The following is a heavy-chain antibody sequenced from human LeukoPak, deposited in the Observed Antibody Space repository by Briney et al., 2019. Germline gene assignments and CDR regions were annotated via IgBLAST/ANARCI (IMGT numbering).Heavy chain of an antibody. V-gene: IGHV3-74*01. J-gene: IGHJ4*02. CDR3: GIAAAGLLVDFDY. CDR1: GFTFSSYW. D-gene: IGHD6-13*01. Sequence: PGGSLRLSCAASGFTFSSYWMHWVRQAPGKGLVWVSRINSDGSSTSYADSVKGRFTISRDNAKNTLYLQMNSLRAEDTAVYYCGIAAAGLLVDFDYWGQGTLVTVSS. CDR2: INSDGSST.